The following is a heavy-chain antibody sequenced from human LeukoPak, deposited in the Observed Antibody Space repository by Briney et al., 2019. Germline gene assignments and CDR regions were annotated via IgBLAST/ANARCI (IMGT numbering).Heavy chain of an antibody. CDR3: SEGMYSSDWYLFDC. V-gene: IGHV3-23*01. J-gene: IGHJ4*02. D-gene: IGHD6-19*01. CDR1: GFTFSSQA. Sequence: GGSLRLSCVATGFTFSSQAMSLVRQAPGKGLEWVSVVSGSGGTIYYADSVKGRFTISRDNSKNTLYLQMNSLRAEDTAVYYCSEGMYSSDWYLFDCWGQGTLITVSS. CDR2: VSGSGGTI.